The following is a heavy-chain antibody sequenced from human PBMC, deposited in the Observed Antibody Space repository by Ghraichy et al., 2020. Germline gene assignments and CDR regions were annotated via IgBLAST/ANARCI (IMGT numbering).Heavy chain of an antibody. D-gene: IGHD4-17*01. CDR1: GFTFSSYW. V-gene: IGHV3-7*01. CDR3: ARDRHDYGDYYFDY. J-gene: IGHJ4*02. CDR2: IKQDGSEK. Sequence: GGSLRLSCAASGFTFSSYWMSWVRQAPGKGLEWVANIKQDGSEKYYVDSVKGRFTISRDNAKNSLYLQMNSLRAEDTAVYYCARDRHDYGDYYFDYWGQGTLVTVSS.